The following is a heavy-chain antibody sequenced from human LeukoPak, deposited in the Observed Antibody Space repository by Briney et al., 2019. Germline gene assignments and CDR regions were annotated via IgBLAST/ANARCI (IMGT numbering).Heavy chain of an antibody. CDR2: IRYDGSNK. J-gene: IGHJ3*02. V-gene: IGHV3-30*02. Sequence: PGGSLRLSCAASGFTFSSYGMHWVRQAPGKGLEWVAFIRYDGSNKYYADSVKGRFTISRDNSKNTLYLQMNSLRAEDTAVYYCAKPVDYYDSRDAFDIWGQGTMVTVSS. CDR3: AKPVDYYDSRDAFDI. CDR1: GFTFSSYG. D-gene: IGHD3-22*01.